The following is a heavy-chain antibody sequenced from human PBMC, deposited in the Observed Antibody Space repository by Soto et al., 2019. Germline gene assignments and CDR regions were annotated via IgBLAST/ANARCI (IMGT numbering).Heavy chain of an antibody. J-gene: IGHJ4*02. CDR2: MQPSSGRT. CDR3: ERGVTAGLDY. CDR1: GYSFTSLD. D-gene: IGHD2-21*02. Sequence: ASVKVSCKASGYSFTSLDINWVRQTTGQGLEWMGWMQPSSGRTGYAQKFQGRVTMTRDTSINTAYMELSSLTYDDTAFYYCERGVTAGLDYWGQGTLVTVSS. V-gene: IGHV1-8*01.